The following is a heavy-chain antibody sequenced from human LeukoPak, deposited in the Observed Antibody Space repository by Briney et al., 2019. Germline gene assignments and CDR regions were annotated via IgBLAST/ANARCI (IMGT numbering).Heavy chain of an antibody. CDR1: GFTFSSYW. Sequence: GGSLRLSCAASGFTFSSYWMSWVRQAPGKGLEWVANIKQDESEKYYVDSVKGRFTISRDNAKNSLYLQMNSLKTEDTAVYYCTTIKILRPITMSRELRGAFDIWGQGTMVTVSS. CDR3: TTIKILRPITMSRELRGAFDI. J-gene: IGHJ3*02. V-gene: IGHV3-7*03. D-gene: IGHD3-10*01. CDR2: IKQDESEK.